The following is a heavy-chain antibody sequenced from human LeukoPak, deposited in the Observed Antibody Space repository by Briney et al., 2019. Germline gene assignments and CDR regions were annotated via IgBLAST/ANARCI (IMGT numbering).Heavy chain of an antibody. CDR3: ARDVSGYDIPDAFDI. J-gene: IGHJ3*02. D-gene: IGHD5-12*01. CDR1: GGSISSGGYY. Sequence: SETLSLTCTVSGGSISSGGYYWSWIRQPPGKGLEWIGYIYHSGSTYYNPSLKGRVTISVDRSKNQFSLKLSSVTAADTAVYYCARDVSGYDIPDAFDIWGQGTMVTVSS. CDR2: IYHSGST. V-gene: IGHV4-30-2*01.